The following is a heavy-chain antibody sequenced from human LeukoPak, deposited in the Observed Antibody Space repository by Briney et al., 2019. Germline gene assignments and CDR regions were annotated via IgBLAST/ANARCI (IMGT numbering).Heavy chain of an antibody. CDR1: GGSISSYY. CDR2: IYYSGST. V-gene: IGHV4-59*01. J-gene: IGHJ4*02. Sequence: SETLSLTCTVSGGSISSYYWSWIRQPPGKGLEWIGYIYYSGSTNYNPSLKSRVTISVDTSKNQFSLKLSSVTAADTAVYYCVRVSSSGGPYYFDYWGQGTLVTVSS. D-gene: IGHD3-10*01. CDR3: VRVSSSGGPYYFDY.